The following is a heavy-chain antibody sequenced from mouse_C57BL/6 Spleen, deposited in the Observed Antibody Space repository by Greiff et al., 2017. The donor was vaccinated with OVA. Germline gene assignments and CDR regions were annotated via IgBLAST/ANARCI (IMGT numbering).Heavy chain of an antibody. CDR2: IWSGGST. CDR3: ARTSPYDGYYVWYFDV. J-gene: IGHJ1*03. Sequence: VKLVESGPGLVQPSQSLSITCTVSGFSLTSYGVHWVRQSPGKGLEWLGVIWSGGSTDYNAAFISRLSIRKDNSKSQVFFKMNSLQADDTAIYYCARTSPYDGYYVWYFDVWGTGTTVTVSS. D-gene: IGHD2-3*01. V-gene: IGHV2-2*01. CDR1: GFSLTSYG.